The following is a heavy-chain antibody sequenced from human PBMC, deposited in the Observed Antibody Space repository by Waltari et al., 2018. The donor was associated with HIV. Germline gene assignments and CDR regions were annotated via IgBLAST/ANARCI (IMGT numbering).Heavy chain of an antibody. D-gene: IGHD3-10*01. CDR3: AREARYFGGGMDV. V-gene: IGHV1-46*01. Sequence: QVQLLQSGAEVTKPGASVKLSCKTTGYNFRDYFIHWVRQAPGQGLEWLGFINTDGGGISNIQSLQGRISLPRDTTTDTAYLDLRDLKYEDTGIYYCAREARYFGGGMDVWGQGTTVIVSS. CDR2: INTDGGGI. CDR1: GYNFRDYF. J-gene: IGHJ6*02.